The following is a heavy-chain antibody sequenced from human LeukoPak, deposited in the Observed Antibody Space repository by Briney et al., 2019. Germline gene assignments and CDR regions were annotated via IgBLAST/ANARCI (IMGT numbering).Heavy chain of an antibody. CDR2: IYYSGST. Sequence: SETLSLTCTVSGGSISSSSHYWGWTRQPPGKGLEWIGSIYYSGSTYYNPSLKSRVTISVDTSKNQFSLKLSSVTAADTAVYYCARHLGYCSGGSCYKVGWFDPWGQGTLVTVSS. J-gene: IGHJ5*02. V-gene: IGHV4-39*01. CDR1: GGSISSSSHY. D-gene: IGHD2-15*01. CDR3: ARHLGYCSGGSCYKVGWFDP.